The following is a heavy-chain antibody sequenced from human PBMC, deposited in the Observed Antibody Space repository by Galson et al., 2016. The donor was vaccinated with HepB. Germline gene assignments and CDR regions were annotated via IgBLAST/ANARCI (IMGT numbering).Heavy chain of an antibody. D-gene: IGHD2-2*01. V-gene: IGHV4-39*07. J-gene: IGHJ6*03. CDR1: GDSITSDVYY. Sequence: SETLSLTCSVSGDSITSDVYYWSWIRQPPGKGLEWIGSIYYSGGTYHNPSLKSRVTISVDTSKNQSSLKLSSVTAADTAVYYCARAPNSKILYHLNYYYYMDVWGKGTTVTVSS. CDR3: ARAPNSKILYHLNYYYYMDV. CDR2: IYYSGGT.